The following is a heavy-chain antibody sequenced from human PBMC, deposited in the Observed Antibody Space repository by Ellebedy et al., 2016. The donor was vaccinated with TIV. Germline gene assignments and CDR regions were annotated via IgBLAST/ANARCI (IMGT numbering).Heavy chain of an antibody. CDR1: GGTFSSYA. CDR3: ASSWYSVYYFDY. CDR2: INPNSGGT. V-gene: IGHV1-2*02. Sequence: AASVKVSCKASGGTFSSYAISWVRQALGQGLEWMGWINPNSGGTNYAQKFQGRVTMTRDTSISTAYMELSRLRSDDTAVYYCASSWYSVYYFDYWGQGTLVTVSS. D-gene: IGHD6-13*01. J-gene: IGHJ4*02.